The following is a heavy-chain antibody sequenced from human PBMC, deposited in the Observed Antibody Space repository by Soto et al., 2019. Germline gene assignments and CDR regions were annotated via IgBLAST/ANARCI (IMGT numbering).Heavy chain of an antibody. Sequence: VQLVESGGGLVQPGGSLRLSCAASGFTFSSYSMNWVRQAPGKGLEWVSYISSSSSTIYYADSVKGRFTISRDNAKNSLYLQMNSLRAEDTAVYYCARDRGVHCSSTSGYDSRRDYWGQGTLVTVSS. CDR2: ISSSSSTI. J-gene: IGHJ4*02. CDR1: GFTFSSYS. D-gene: IGHD2-2*01. CDR3: ARDRGVHCSSTSGYDSRRDY. V-gene: IGHV3-48*01.